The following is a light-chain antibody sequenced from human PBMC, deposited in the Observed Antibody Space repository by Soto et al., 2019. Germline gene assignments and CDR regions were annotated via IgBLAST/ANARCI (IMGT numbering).Light chain of an antibody. J-gene: IGLJ3*02. V-gene: IGLV1-51*01. CDR3: GTWDSSLSAWV. Sequence: QSVLTQSPSVSAAPGQKVTISCSGSSSNIGNNVVSWYQQLPGTAPKLLIYDSNKRPSGIPDRFSGSKSGTSATLGITGLQTGDEADYYCGTWDSSLSAWVFGGGTKVTVL. CDR1: SSNIGNNV. CDR2: DSN.